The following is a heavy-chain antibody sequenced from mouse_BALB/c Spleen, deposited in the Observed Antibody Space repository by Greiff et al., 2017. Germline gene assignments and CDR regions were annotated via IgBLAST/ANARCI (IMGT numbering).Heavy chain of an antibody. CDR2: IWRGGST. CDR3: AKMAGITTVGGFAY. Sequence: QVQLQQSGPSLVQPSQSLSITCTVSGFSLTSYGVHWVRQSPGKGLEWLGVIWRGGSTDYNAAFMSRLSITKDNSKSQVFFKMNSLQADDTAIYYCAKMAGITTVGGFAYWGQGTLVTVSA. D-gene: IGHD1-1*01. V-gene: IGHV2-5-1*01. J-gene: IGHJ3*01. CDR1: GFSLTSYG.